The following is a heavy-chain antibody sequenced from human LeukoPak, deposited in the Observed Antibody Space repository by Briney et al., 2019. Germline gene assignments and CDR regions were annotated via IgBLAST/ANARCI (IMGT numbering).Heavy chain of an antibody. CDR1: GYTFTSYD. CDR2: MNPNSGNT. CDR3: ARGAYGSGSDLDY. Sequence: SVKVSCKASGYTFTSYDINWVRQATGQGLEWMGWMNPNSGNTGYAQKFQGRVTMTRDTSINTAYMELSSLRSEDTAVYYCARGAYGSGSDLDYWGQGTLVTVSS. D-gene: IGHD3-10*01. V-gene: IGHV1-8*01. J-gene: IGHJ4*02.